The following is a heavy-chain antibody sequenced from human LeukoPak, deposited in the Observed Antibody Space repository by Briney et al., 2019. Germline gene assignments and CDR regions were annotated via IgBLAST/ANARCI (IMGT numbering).Heavy chain of an antibody. CDR2: IRYDGGSN. CDR1: GFTFSSSG. CDR3: AEQGSKSGWYCFDY. D-gene: IGHD6-19*01. Sequence: PGGSLRLSCAASGFTFSSSGMHWVRQAPGKGLEWVAFIRYDGGSNYSADSVRGRFTISRDNSKNTLYLQMNSLRAEDTAVYYCAEQGSKSGWYCFDYWGQGTLVTVSS. V-gene: IGHV3-30*02. J-gene: IGHJ4*02.